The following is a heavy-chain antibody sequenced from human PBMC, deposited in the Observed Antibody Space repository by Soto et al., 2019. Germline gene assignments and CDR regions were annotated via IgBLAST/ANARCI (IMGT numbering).Heavy chain of an antibody. CDR2: ISWNSGSI. D-gene: IGHD3-3*01. J-gene: IGHJ4*02. V-gene: IGHV3-9*01. CDR1: GFTFDEYA. Sequence: EVQLVESGGGLVQPGRSLRLSCAASGFTFDEYAMHWVRQAPGKGLEWVSGISWNSGSIAYADSVKGRFTISRDNAKNSLYLQMNSLRAEDTALYYCAKDIEYDFWSGYFDDWGQGTLITVSS. CDR3: AKDIEYDFWSGYFDD.